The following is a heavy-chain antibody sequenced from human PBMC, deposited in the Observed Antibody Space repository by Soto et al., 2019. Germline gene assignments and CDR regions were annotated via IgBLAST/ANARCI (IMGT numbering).Heavy chain of an antibody. CDR2: IYYSGST. CDR1: GGSISSYY. J-gene: IGHJ5*02. CDR3: ARLPALVPAARDWFDP. D-gene: IGHD2-2*01. Sequence: SETLSLTCTVSGGSISSYYWSWIRQPPGKGLEWIGYIYYSGSTNYNPSLKSRVTISVDTSKNQFSLKLSSVTAADTAVYYCARLPALVPAARDWFDPWGQGTLVTVSS. V-gene: IGHV4-59*08.